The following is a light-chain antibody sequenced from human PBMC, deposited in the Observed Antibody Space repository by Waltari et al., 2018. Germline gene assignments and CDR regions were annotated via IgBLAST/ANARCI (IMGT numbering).Light chain of an antibody. V-gene: IGLV2-14*03. Sequence: QSALTQPASVSGSPGQSITISCPGSSSDVGGFNFVFWYQQHPGKAPKLMIYDVFNRPSGVSTRFSGSKSDNAASLAISGLQAEDEAVYYCSSYTASPPHVVFGGGTKVTVL. CDR2: DVF. J-gene: IGLJ2*01. CDR1: SSDVGGFNF. CDR3: SSYTASPPHVV.